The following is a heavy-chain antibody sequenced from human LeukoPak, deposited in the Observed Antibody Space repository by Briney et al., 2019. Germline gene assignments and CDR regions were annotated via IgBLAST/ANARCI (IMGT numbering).Heavy chain of an antibody. CDR3: SRPPAVVVAATYFDY. CDR1: GYSFTSYC. D-gene: IGHD2-15*01. Sequence: AAALKISCKASGYSFTSYCIGWGRQLPGKGLEWRGIIYPGDYDTRYNPSLQSQVTISADKSISTAYLQWSSLNAADTAMYYCSRPPAVVVAATYFDYWGQGTLVTVSS. V-gene: IGHV5-51*01. CDR2: IYPGDYDT. J-gene: IGHJ4*02.